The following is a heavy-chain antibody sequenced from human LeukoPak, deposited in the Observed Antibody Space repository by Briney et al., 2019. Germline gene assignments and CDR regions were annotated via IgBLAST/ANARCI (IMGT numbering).Heavy chain of an antibody. J-gene: IGHJ5*02. CDR3: ARPIVVIPACIIFAGWFDP. CDR1: GGSFSGYY. CDR2: INHSGST. D-gene: IGHD2-2*01. V-gene: IGHV4-34*01. Sequence: SETLSLTCAVYGGSFSGYYWSWIRQPPGKGLEWIGEINHSGSTNYNPSLKSRVTISVDTSKNQFSLKLSSVTAADTAVYYCARPIVVIPACIIFAGWFDPWGQGTLVT.